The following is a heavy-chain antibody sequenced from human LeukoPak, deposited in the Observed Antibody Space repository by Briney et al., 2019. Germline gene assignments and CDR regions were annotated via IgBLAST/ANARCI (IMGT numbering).Heavy chain of an antibody. D-gene: IGHD1-26*01. CDR3: AREGRGGSYHDPFDY. CDR2: ISSSSSYI. J-gene: IGHJ4*02. Sequence: PGGSLRLSCAASGFTFSSYTMNWVRQAPGKGLEWVSSISSSSSYIYYADSVKGRFTISRDNAKNSLYLQMNSLRAEDTAVYYCAREGRGGSYHDPFDYWGQETLVTVSS. V-gene: IGHV3-21*01. CDR1: GFTFSSYT.